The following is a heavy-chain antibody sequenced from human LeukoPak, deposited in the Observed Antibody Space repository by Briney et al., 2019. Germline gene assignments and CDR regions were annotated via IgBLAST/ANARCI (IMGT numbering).Heavy chain of an antibody. CDR2: ISAYNGNT. D-gene: IGHD3-3*01. J-gene: IGHJ4*02. CDR3: ASTIFGVVTWGY. Sequence: ASVKVSCKASGYTFTNYGISWVRQAPGQGLEWMGWISAYNGNTNYAQKLQGRVTMTTDTSTSTAYMELRSLTSDDTAVYYCASTIFGVVTWGYWGQGTLVTVSS. V-gene: IGHV1-18*01. CDR1: GYTFTNYG.